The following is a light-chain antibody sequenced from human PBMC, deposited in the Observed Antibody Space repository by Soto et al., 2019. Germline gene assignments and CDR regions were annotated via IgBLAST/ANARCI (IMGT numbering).Light chain of an antibody. J-gene: IGKJ4*01. V-gene: IGKV3-15*01. Sequence: EIVMTQSPATLSVSPGERATLSCRATQSVSSNLAWYQQRPGQAPRLLIYGASTRATGIPARFSGGGSGTEFTLTISSLQSEDFAVYYCQQYHNWPPLTFGGGTKVEIK. CDR3: QQYHNWPPLT. CDR1: QSVSSN. CDR2: GAS.